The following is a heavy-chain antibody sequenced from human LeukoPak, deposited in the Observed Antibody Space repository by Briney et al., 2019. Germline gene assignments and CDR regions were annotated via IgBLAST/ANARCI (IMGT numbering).Heavy chain of an antibody. J-gene: IGHJ3*02. CDR2: IYHSGST. D-gene: IGHD4-17*01. Sequence: SETLSLTCGVSGGSISSFNWWSWVRPPPGKGLEWIGEIYHSGSTNYNPSLKSRVTMSVDKSKNQFSLKLKSVTAADTAVYYCARVPTVTTMRGDAFDIWGQGTMVTVSS. CDR1: GGSISSFNW. V-gene: IGHV4-4*02. CDR3: ARVPTVTTMRGDAFDI.